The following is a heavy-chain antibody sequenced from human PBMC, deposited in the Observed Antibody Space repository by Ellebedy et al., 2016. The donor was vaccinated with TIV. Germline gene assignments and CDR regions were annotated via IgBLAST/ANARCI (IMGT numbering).Heavy chain of an antibody. CDR1: GFTFSLNW. J-gene: IGHJ4*02. CDR2: IRSKANNYAT. CDR3: VHIVVVTATGY. D-gene: IGHD2-21*02. V-gene: IGHV3-73*01. Sequence: GESLKISCAASGFTFSLNWMHWVRQASGKGLEWVGRIRSKANNYATAYAASVKGRFTISRDDSKNTAYLQMNSLKTEDTAVYYCVHIVVVTATGYWGQGTLVTVSS.